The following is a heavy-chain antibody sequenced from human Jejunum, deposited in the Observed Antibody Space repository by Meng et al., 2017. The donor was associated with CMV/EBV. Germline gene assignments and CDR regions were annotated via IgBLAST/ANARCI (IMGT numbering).Heavy chain of an antibody. CDR2: IWSDGRAT. D-gene: IGHD6-19*01. CDR3: ARDLAVGRIWFDP. CDR1: AFRFSDYG. V-gene: IGHV3-33*01. J-gene: IGHJ5*02. Sequence: CPVSAFRFSDYGFHWVRQSPGKGLEWVADIWSDGRATYYADSVSGRFTISRDDSRSTLYLQTNSLRAEDTAVYYCARDLAVGRIWFDPWGQGTLVTVSS.